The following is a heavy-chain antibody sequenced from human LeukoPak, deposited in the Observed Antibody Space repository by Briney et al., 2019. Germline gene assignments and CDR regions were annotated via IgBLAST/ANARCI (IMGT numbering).Heavy chain of an antibody. CDR2: ISSSGSTI. J-gene: IGHJ4*02. V-gene: IGHV3-48*03. D-gene: IGHD3-10*01. CDR1: GFTFGDYS. CDR3: ARHRYYYGSGSYSRVDY. Sequence: GGSLRLSCTASGFTFGDYSMSWVRQAPGKGLEWVSYISSSGSTINYADSVKGRFTISRDNAKNSLYLQMNSLRAEDTAVYYCARHRYYYGSGSYSRVDYWGQGTLVTVSS.